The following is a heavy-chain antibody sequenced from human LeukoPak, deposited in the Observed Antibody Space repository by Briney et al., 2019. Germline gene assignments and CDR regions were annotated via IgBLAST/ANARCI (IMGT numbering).Heavy chain of an antibody. Sequence: GGSLRLSCAASGFTFSSYGMHWVRQAPGKGLEWVAVISYDGSNKYYADSVKGRFTISRDNSKNTLYLQMNSLRAEDTAVYYCAKDRDVAGTGGEFDYWGQGTLVTVSS. CDR2: ISYDGSNK. CDR3: AKDRDVAGTGGEFDY. CDR1: GFTFSSYG. V-gene: IGHV3-30*18. D-gene: IGHD6-19*01. J-gene: IGHJ4*02.